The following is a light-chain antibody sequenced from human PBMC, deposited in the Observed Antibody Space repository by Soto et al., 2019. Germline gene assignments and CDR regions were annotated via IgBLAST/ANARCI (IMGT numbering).Light chain of an antibody. J-gene: IGKJ1*01. CDR2: DAS. Sequence: DIQMTQSPSNLSASVGDRVTITCRASQSINRRLAWYQQKPGKAPNLLIYDASTLESGVPARFSGGDSGTEFTLTIRSLQPDDFTTVYCQQYNSYQGTFGQGYKVESK. CDR1: QSINRR. CDR3: QQYNSYQGT. V-gene: IGKV1-5*01.